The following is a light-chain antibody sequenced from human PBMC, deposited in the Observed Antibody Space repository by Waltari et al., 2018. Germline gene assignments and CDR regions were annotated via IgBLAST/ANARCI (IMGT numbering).Light chain of an antibody. CDR3: QQYNDWPPLT. V-gene: IGKV3-15*01. Sequence: EVVMTQSPATLSVSPGESATLSCRASQSVSRFLAWYQQKPGQAPRLLIYGASTRATGIPARFSGSVSGTEFTLTISSLQSEDFAVYFCQQYNDWPPLTFGGGTKLEIK. CDR2: GAS. J-gene: IGKJ4*01. CDR1: QSVSRF.